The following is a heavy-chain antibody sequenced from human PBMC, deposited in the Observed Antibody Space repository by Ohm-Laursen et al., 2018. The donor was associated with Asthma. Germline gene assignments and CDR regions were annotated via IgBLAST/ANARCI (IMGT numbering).Heavy chain of an antibody. J-gene: IGHJ4*02. CDR1: GFTFSDYA. D-gene: IGHD2-21*02. CDR3: ARATFSTYCGGDCYYFDY. V-gene: IGHV3-30*03. CDR2: ITYDGNKK. Sequence: SPRLSCAASGFTFSDYAMHWVRQAPGKGLEWLAVITYDGNKKTYADSVKGRITISRDNSQNMLYLQMNSLRPEDTAVYYCARATFSTYCGGDCYYFDYWGQGTLVTVSS.